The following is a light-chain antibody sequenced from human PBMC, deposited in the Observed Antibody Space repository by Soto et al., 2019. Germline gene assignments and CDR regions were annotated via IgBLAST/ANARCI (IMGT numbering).Light chain of an antibody. V-gene: IGKV3-11*01. Sequence: EIVLTQSPATLSLSPGEGATLSCRASENINKYLAWYRQKPGQAPSLLIFDASYRAAGTPARVSASGSGTDVTLTISSLEPEDFAIYYCQHRTNWPAAVTFGGGTSVV. J-gene: IGKJ4*02. CDR3: QHRTNWPAAVT. CDR1: ENINKY. CDR2: DAS.